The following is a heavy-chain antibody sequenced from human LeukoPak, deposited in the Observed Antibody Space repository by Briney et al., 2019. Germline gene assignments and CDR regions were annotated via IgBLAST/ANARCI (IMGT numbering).Heavy chain of an antibody. CDR1: GGTFSSYA. CDR3: ASSVYSSSWFSAFDI. CDR2: IIPIFGTA. Sequence: GASVKVSCKASGGTFSSYAISWVRQAPGQGLEWMGGIIPIFGTANYAQKFQGRVTITADESTSTAYMELSSLRSEDTAVYYCASSVYSSSWFSAFDIWGQGTMVTVSS. V-gene: IGHV1-69*01. D-gene: IGHD6-13*01. J-gene: IGHJ3*02.